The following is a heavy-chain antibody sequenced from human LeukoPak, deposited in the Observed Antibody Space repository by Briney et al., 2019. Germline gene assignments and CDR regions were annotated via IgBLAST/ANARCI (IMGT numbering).Heavy chain of an antibody. CDR1: GYTFTGYY. V-gene: IGHV1-2*06. CDR2: INPNSGGT. J-gene: IGHJ4*02. D-gene: IGHD4-11*01. CDR3: ARVTGVTDSKSALGY. Sequence: GASVKVSCKASGYTFTGYYMHWVRQAPGQGLEWMGRINPNSGGTNYAQKFQGRVTMTRDTSISTVYMELNSLRSDDPAIYYCARVTGVTDSKSALGYWGQGTLVTVSS.